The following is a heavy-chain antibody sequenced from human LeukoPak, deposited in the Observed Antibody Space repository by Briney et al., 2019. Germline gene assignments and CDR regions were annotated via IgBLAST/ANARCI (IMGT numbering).Heavy chain of an antibody. V-gene: IGHV4-4*07. CDR1: GGSISSYY. D-gene: IGHD6-13*01. CDR2: IYTSGST. CDR3: ADGVIAAAGYDY. J-gene: IGHJ4*02. Sequence: SETLSLTCTVSGGSISSYYWSWIRQPAGKRLEWIGRIYTSGSTNYNPSLKSRVTMSVDTSKNQFSLKLSSVTAADTAVYHCADGVIAAAGYDYWGQGTLVTVSS.